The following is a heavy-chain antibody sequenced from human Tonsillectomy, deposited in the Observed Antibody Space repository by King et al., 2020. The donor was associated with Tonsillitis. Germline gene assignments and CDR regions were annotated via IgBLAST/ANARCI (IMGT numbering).Heavy chain of an antibody. CDR3: VTPGYDSSGYHSDY. V-gene: IGHV5-51*01. CDR2: IYPGDSDT. Sequence: QLVQSGAEVKKPGEALKISCKGSGYSFTRYWIAWVRQMPGKGLEWEGIIYPGDSDTRYSPSVQGQVTISADKSISTAYPQWSSLKASDTAMYYCVTPGYDSSGYHSDYWGQGTLVTVSS. CDR1: GYSFTRYW. D-gene: IGHD3-22*01. J-gene: IGHJ4*02.